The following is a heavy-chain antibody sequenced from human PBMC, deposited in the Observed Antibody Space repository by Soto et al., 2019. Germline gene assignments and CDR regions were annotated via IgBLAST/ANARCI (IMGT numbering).Heavy chain of an antibody. D-gene: IGHD4-4*01. Sequence: SETLSLTCTVSGCSISSKTSYWGWIRQPPGKGLEWIGTIYYSGSTYYNPSLRSRVTLSVDTSKDQFSLKLSSVTAADTAVYYCARDDSSKIYYFDYWGQGVLVTVSS. V-gene: IGHV4-39*02. CDR2: IYYSGST. CDR3: ARDDSSKIYYFDY. CDR1: GCSISSKTSY. J-gene: IGHJ4*02.